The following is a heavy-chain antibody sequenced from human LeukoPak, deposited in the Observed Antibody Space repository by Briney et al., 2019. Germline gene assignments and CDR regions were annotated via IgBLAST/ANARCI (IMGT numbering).Heavy chain of an antibody. CDR2: TDYSGTT. J-gene: IGHJ5*02. CDR3: ARASGYSGSRRWFDP. V-gene: IGHV4-59*08. CDR1: RGSISTYY. D-gene: IGHD5-12*01. Sequence: PSETLSLTCTVSRGSISTYYWSWIRQSPGKGLEWIGYTDYSGTTDYNPSLRSRVAISVDTSKNQISLKLTSVTAADTAVYYCARASGYSGSRRWFDPWGQGTLVTVSS.